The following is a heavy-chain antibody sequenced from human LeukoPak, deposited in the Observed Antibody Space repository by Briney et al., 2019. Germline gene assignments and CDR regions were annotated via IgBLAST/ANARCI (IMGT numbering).Heavy chain of an antibody. D-gene: IGHD2/OR15-2a*01. Sequence: GGSLRLSCATSGFTFSSYAMSWVRQAPGKGLEWVSAISGSGGSTYYADSVKGRFTISRDNSKNTLYLQMNSLRAEDTAVYYCAKGRATARILPYDYWGQGTLVTVSS. CDR2: ISGSGGST. V-gene: IGHV3-23*01. CDR3: AKGRATARILPYDY. J-gene: IGHJ4*02. CDR1: GFTFSSYA.